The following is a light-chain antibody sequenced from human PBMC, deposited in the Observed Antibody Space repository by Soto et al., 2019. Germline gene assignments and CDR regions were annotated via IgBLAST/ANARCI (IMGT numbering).Light chain of an antibody. CDR1: QSLLHSGGYSF. J-gene: IGKJ4*01. Sequence: EIVMTQSPLSLPVTPGEPASISCRSSQSLLHSGGYSFLGWYLQKPGQSPQLLIYSGTIRASGVPGRFSGSGSGTDLPLHISRVEAEDVGIYYCMQALQSRTFGGGTRVEI. V-gene: IGKV2-28*01. CDR2: SGT. CDR3: MQALQSRT.